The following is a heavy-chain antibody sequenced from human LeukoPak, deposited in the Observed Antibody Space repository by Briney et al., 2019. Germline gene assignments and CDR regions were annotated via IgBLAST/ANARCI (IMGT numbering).Heavy chain of an antibody. CDR1: GYSFTTYW. J-gene: IGHJ5*02. CDR2: IYPGDSDT. Sequence: GESLKISCKGSGYSFTTYWIAWVRQMPGKGLEWMGIIYPGDSDTRYSPSFQGQVTFSVDKSISTAYLQWGSLRASDTAMYYCARQEGWADYSIYPNWIDPWGQGTLVTVSS. V-gene: IGHV5-51*01. D-gene: IGHD4-11*01. CDR3: ARQEGWADYSIYPNWIDP.